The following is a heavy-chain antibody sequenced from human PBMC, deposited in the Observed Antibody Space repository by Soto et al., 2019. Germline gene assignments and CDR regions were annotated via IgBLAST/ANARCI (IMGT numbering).Heavy chain of an antibody. CDR1: GFTFTSSA. CDR3: AADPYYYGSGVTWFDP. J-gene: IGHJ5*02. V-gene: IGHV1-58*02. CDR2: IVVGSGNT. D-gene: IGHD3-10*01. Sequence: SVKVSCKASGFTFTSSAMQWVRQARGQRLEWIGWIVVGSGNTNYAQKFQERVTITRDMSTSTAYMELSSLRSEDTAVYYCAADPYYYGSGVTWFDPWGQGTLVTVSS.